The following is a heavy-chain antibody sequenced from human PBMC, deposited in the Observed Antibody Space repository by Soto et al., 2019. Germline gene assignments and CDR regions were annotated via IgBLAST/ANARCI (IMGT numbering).Heavy chain of an antibody. CDR2: ISAYNGNT. D-gene: IGHD3-22*01. V-gene: IGHV1-18*01. Sequence: ASVKVSCKPSGYTFTSYGISWVRQAPGQGLEWMGWISAYNGNTHYTQKFQGRVTMTTDTSTSTAYMELRSLRSDDTAVYYCARDDLPTYYYDASGYYHYYFSDWGQGTLVTVSS. CDR3: ARDDLPTYYYDASGYYHYYFSD. CDR1: GYTFTSYG. J-gene: IGHJ4*02.